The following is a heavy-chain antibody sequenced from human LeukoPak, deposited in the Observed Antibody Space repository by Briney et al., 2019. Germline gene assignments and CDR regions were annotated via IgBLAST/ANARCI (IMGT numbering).Heavy chain of an antibody. CDR2: IYPGDSDT. D-gene: IGHD3-10*01. CDR1: GYSFTSYW. V-gene: IGHV5-51*01. CDR3: ARRLTVRGKEYYFDY. Sequence: GESLKISCKGSGYSFTSYWIGWVRQMPGKGLEWVGIIYPGDSDTRYSPSFQGQVTISADKSISTAYLQWSSLKASDTAMYYCARRLTVRGKEYYFDYWGQGTLVTVSS. J-gene: IGHJ4*02.